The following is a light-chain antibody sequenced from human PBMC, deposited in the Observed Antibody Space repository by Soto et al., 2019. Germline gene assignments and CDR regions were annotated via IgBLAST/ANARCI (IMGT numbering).Light chain of an antibody. CDR3: QTWGTGILV. V-gene: IGLV4-69*01. J-gene: IGLJ3*02. CDR2: LNSDGSH. Sequence: QLVLTQSPSASASLGASAKLTCTLSSGHSSYAIAWHQQQPEKGPRYLMKLNSDGSHSKGDGIPDRFSGSSSGAERYLTSSSLQSEDEADYFCQTWGTGILVFGGGTKLTVL. CDR1: SGHSSYA.